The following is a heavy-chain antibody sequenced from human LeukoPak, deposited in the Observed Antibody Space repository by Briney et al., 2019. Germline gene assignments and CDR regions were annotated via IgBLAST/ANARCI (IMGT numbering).Heavy chain of an antibody. J-gene: IGHJ4*02. D-gene: IGHD2-2*02. CDR2: ISGSGGST. Sequence: GGSLRLSCAASGFTFSSYAMSWVRQAPGKGLEWVSAISGSGGSTYYADSVKGRFTISRDNSKNTLYLQMNSLRAEDTAVYYCAKSANSVVVPAAIPPSDYWGQGTLVTVSS. CDR1: GFTFSSYA. CDR3: AKSANSVVVPAAIPPSDY. V-gene: IGHV3-23*01.